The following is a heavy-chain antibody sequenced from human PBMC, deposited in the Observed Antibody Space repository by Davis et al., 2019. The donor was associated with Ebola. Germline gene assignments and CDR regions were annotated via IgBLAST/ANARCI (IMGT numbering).Heavy chain of an antibody. CDR3: TTGSVEGY. J-gene: IGHJ4*02. CDR2: IKSKTDGGTT. V-gene: IGHV3-15*01. D-gene: IGHD5-24*01. CDR1: GFTFSSYA. Sequence: GESLKISCAASGFTFSSYAMSWVRQAPGKGLEWVGRIKSKTDGGTTDYAAPVEGRFIISRDDSKNTLFLQMNNLNTGDTAMYYCTTGSVEGYWGQGTQVTVSS.